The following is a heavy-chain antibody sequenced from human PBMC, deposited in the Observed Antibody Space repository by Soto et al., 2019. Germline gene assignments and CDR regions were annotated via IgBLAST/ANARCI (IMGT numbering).Heavy chain of an antibody. Sequence: PSETLSLTCAVSGDSVSSSTYYYYWGWIRQPPGKGLEWIGSIYYSGSTYYNPSLKSRVTISVDTSKNQFSLVLTSVTAADTAVYYCVRHISGYTYGVDSWGQGTLVTAPQ. D-gene: IGHD5-18*01. CDR3: VRHISGYTYGVDS. CDR1: GDSVSSSTYYYY. V-gene: IGHV4-39*01. J-gene: IGHJ4*02. CDR2: IYYSGST.